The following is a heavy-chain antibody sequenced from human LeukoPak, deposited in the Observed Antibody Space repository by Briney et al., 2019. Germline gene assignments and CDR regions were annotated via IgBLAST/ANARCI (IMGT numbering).Heavy chain of an antibody. D-gene: IGHD2-2*01. Sequence: SETLSLTCTVSGGSISSYYWSWIRQPPGKGLEWIGYMFYSGSTSHNPSLKSRVTISVDTSKNQFSLKLSSVTAADTAVYYCASVRCSATSCYEFYFDYWGQGTLVTVSS. CDR1: GGSISSYY. CDR3: ASVRCSATSCYEFYFDY. V-gene: IGHV4-59*01. J-gene: IGHJ4*02. CDR2: MFYSGST.